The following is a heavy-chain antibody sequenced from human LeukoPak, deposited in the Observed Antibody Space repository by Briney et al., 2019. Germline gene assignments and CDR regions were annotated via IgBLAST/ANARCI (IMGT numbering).Heavy chain of an antibody. CDR3: ARLVGGYSYGYYYYYYMDV. J-gene: IGHJ6*03. D-gene: IGHD5-18*01. CDR1: GGSISSSSYY. Sequence: SETLSLTCTVSGGSISSSSYYWGWIRQPPGKGLEWIGSIYYSGSTYYNPSLKSRVTISVDTSKNQFSLKLSSVTAADTAVYYCARLVGGYSYGYYYYYYMDVWGKGTTVTVSS. V-gene: IGHV4-39*01. CDR2: IYYSGST.